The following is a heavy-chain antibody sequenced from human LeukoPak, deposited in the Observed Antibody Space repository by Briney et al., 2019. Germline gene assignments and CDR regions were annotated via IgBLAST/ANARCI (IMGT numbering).Heavy chain of an antibody. J-gene: IGHJ4*02. CDR2: IYSGGST. D-gene: IGHD3-10*01. CDR1: GFTVSSNY. V-gene: IGHV3-53*01. Sequence: GGSLRLSCAASGFTVSSNYMSWVRQALGKGLEWVSVIYSGGSTYYADSVKGRFTISRDNSKNTLYLQMNSLRAEDTAVYYCARVGARYYGSGSYDGYYFDYWGQGTLVTVSS. CDR3: ARVGARYYGSGSYDGYYFDY.